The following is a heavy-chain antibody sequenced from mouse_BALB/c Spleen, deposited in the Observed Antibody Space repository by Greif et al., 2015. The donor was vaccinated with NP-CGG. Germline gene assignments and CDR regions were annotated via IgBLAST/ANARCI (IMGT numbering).Heavy chain of an antibody. Sequence: QVQLQQSGAELMKPGASVRISCKATGYTFSSYWIEWVKQRPGHGLEWIGEILPGSGNTNYNEKFKGKATFTADTSSNTAYMQLSSLTSEDSAVYYCARGYYYGITWDFYYAMDCWGQGTSVTASS. CDR2: ILPGSGNT. D-gene: IGHD1-1*01. V-gene: IGHV1-9*01. CDR3: ARGYYYGITWDFYYAMDC. CDR1: GYTFSSYW. J-gene: IGHJ4*01.